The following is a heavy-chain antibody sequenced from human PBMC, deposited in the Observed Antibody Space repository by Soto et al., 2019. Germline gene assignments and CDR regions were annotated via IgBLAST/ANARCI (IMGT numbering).Heavy chain of an antibody. V-gene: IGHV3-30*18. CDR3: AKVDGYSYGYSPPFDYYGMDV. D-gene: IGHD5-18*01. CDR2: ISYDGSNK. J-gene: IGHJ6*02. CDR1: GFTFSSYG. Sequence: LRLSCAASGFTFSSYGMHWVRQAPGKGLEWVAVISYDGSNKYYADSVKGRFTISRDNSKNTLYLQMNSLRAEDTAVYYCAKVDGYSYGYSPPFDYYGMDVWGQGTTVTVSS.